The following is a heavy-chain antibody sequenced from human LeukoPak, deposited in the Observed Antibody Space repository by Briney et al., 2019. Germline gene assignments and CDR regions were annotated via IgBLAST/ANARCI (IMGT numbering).Heavy chain of an antibody. CDR3: AKDSTRVVVVAATPGAYDY. CDR1: GFTFSSYA. J-gene: IGHJ4*02. CDR2: ISGSGGST. Sequence: GGSLRLSCAASGFTFSSYAMSWVRQAPGKGLEWVSAISGSGGSTYYADSVKGRFTISRDNSKNTLYLQMNSLRAEDTAVYYCAKDSTRVVVVAATPGAYDYWGQGTLVTVSS. V-gene: IGHV3-23*01. D-gene: IGHD2-15*01.